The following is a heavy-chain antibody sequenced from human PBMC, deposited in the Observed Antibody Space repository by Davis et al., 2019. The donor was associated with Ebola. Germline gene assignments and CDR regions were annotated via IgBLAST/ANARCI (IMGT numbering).Heavy chain of an antibody. J-gene: IGHJ4*02. CDR3: ARKVQN. CDR1: GFTFSGSA. Sequence: GGSLRLSCAASGFTFSGSAMHWVRQAPGKGLEWVANIKQDGSEKYYVDSVKGRFTISRDNAKNSLYLQMNSLRAEDTAVYYCARKVQNWGQGTLVTVSS. D-gene: IGHD1-1*01. CDR2: IKQDGSEK. V-gene: IGHV3-7*01.